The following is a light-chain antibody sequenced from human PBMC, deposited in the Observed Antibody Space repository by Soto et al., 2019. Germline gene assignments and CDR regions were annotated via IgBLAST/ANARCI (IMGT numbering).Light chain of an antibody. CDR2: VTS. J-gene: IGLJ2*01. Sequence: QAVVTQEPSLTVSPGGTVTLTCGSSTGAVASGHYPYWFQQKPGQAPTTLIYVTSNKHSWTPARFSGSLLGGKAALTLSGAQPEDEAEYYCLLSYSGARVFGGGTKLTVL. CDR1: TGAVASGHY. CDR3: LLSYSGARV. V-gene: IGLV7-46*01.